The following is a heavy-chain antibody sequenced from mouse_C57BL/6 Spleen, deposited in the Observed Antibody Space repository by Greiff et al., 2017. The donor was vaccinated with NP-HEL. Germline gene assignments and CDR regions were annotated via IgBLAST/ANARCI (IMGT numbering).Heavy chain of an antibody. CDR3: ARRGTGNWYFDV. J-gene: IGHJ1*03. D-gene: IGHD4-1*01. V-gene: IGHV5-16*02. CDR1: GFTFSDYY. CDR2: INYDGSST. Sequence: EVKLVESEGGLVQPGSSMKLSCTASGFTFSDYYMAWVRQVPEKGLEWVANINYDGSSTYYLDSLKSRFIISRDNAKNILYLQMSSLKSEDTATYYCARRGTGNWYFDVWGTGTTVTVSS.